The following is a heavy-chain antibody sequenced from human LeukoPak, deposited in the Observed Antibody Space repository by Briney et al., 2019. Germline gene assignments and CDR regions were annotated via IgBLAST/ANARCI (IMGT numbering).Heavy chain of an antibody. CDR1: GFTYSSYV. CDR2: ISNDGSDK. CDR3: ARDGGYSRGWTYGAGDY. V-gene: IGHV3-30*04. Sequence: PGRSLRLSCAASGFTYSSYVMHWVRQAPGKGLECVAVISNDGSDKYYADSVKGRFTISRDNFKNTLYLQMNSLRAEDTALYYCARDGGYSRGWTYGAGDYWGQGTLVTVSS. D-gene: IGHD6-19*01. J-gene: IGHJ4*02.